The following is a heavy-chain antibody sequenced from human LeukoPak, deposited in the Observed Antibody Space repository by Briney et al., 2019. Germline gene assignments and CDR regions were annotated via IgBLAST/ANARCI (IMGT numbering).Heavy chain of an antibody. CDR2: IIPILCIA. Sequence: GSSVNVSCKASGGTFSTYGISWVRQAPGQGLEWMGRIIPILCIANYAQNFQGRVTITADKSTSTAYMELSSLRSEDTAVYYCARDHQGSSSWTFDYWGQGTLVTVSS. CDR3: ARDHQGSSSWTFDY. CDR1: GGTFSTYG. J-gene: IGHJ4*02. V-gene: IGHV1-69*04. D-gene: IGHD6-13*01.